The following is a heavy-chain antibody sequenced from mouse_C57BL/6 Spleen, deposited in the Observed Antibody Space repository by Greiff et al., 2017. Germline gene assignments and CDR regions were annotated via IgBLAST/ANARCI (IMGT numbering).Heavy chain of an antibody. J-gene: IGHJ2*01. D-gene: IGHD2-3*01. CDR1: GYTFTDYY. Sequence: EVQLHQSGPELVKPGASVKLSCTASGYTFTDYYMNWVKQSHGKSLEWIGDINPNNGGTSYNQKFKGKATLTVDKSSSTAYMELRSLTSEDSAVYYCARGEDGYYDYFDYWGQGTTLTVSS. CDR3: ARGEDGYYDYFDY. CDR2: INPNNGGT. V-gene: IGHV1-26*01.